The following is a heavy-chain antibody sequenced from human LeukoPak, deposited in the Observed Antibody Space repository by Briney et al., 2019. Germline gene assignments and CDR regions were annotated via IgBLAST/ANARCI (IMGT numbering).Heavy chain of an antibody. D-gene: IGHD2-2*02. J-gene: IGHJ4*02. CDR3: ARGVPATIRGGSNYFDF. CDR1: GGTFSTYA. V-gene: IGHV1-69*01. Sequence: ASVKVSCKASGGTFSTYAISWVRQAPGQGLEWMGGIIPIFGTANYAQKFQDRVTITADESSSAAYMELNSLTSEDTAIYYCARGVPATIRGGSNYFDFWGQGTLVTVSS. CDR2: IIPIFGTA.